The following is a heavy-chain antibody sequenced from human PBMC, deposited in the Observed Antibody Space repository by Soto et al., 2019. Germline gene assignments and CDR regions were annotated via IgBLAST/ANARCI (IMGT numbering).Heavy chain of an antibody. D-gene: IGHD1-26*01. J-gene: IGHJ4*02. CDR3: TRRLDRAKLGY. CDR2: IHYSGSI. Sequence: QVQLQESGPGLVKPSQTLSLTCTVSDGSIDSGSYYRSWVRQYPGKGLEWIGSIHYSGSIYYSPYLRSRLTMSADTSKNQFSLKLSSVTVADTAVYYCTRRLDRAKLGYWGQGIQVIVSS. V-gene: IGHV4-31*03. CDR1: DGSIDSGSYY.